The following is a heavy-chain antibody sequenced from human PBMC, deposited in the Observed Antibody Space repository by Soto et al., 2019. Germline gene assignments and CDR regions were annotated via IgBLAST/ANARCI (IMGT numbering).Heavy chain of an antibody. CDR2: VYHSGST. J-gene: IGHJ4*02. CDR3: ARGGGVYYFDY. CDR1: GASINSSDW. V-gene: IGHV4-4*02. Sequence: SETLSLTCTVSGASINSSDWWTWVRQSPGRGLEWIASVYHSGSTNYNPSLRDRVIISVDTSKSQFSLKLSSVTAADTAVYYCARGGGVYYFDYWGQGTLVTVSS. D-gene: IGHD2-8*02.